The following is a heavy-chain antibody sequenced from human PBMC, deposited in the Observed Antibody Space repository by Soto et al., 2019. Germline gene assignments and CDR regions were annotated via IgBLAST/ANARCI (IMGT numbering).Heavy chain of an antibody. D-gene: IGHD5-18*01. CDR1: GFTFSSYS. V-gene: IGHV3-21*01. CDR2: ISSSSSYI. J-gene: IGHJ4*02. CDR3: AGDQAGYSYGYGFGY. Sequence: EVQLVESGGGLVKPGGSLRLSRAASGFTFSSYSMNWVRQAPGEGLEWVSSISSSSSYIYYADSVKGRFTISRDNAKNSLYLQMNSLRAEDTAVYYCAGDQAGYSYGYGFGYWGQGTLVTVSS.